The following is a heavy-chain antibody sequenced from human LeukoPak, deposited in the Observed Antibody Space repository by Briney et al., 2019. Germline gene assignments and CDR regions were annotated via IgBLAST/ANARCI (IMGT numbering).Heavy chain of an antibody. V-gene: IGHV3-23*01. J-gene: IGHJ4*02. CDR3: AKDLYGDYGGIDY. D-gene: IGHD4-17*01. CDR1: GFTFSSYA. CDR2: ISGSGGST. Sequence: GGSLRLSCAASGFTFSSYAMSWVRQAPGKGLEWVSAISGSGGSTYYADSVKGRFTISRDNSKNTLYLQMNSLRAEDTAIYYCAKDLYGDYGGIDYWGQGALVTVSS.